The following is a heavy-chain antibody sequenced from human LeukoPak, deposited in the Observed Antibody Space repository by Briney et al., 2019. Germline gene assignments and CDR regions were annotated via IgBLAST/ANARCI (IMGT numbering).Heavy chain of an antibody. D-gene: IGHD3-10*01. V-gene: IGHV4-61*01. CDR2: IYYSGST. J-gene: IGHJ4*02. CDR1: GGSVSSGSYY. CDR3: ARDLMVQGVLIDY. Sequence: PSETLSLTCTVSGGSVSSGSYYWSWIRQPPGKGLEWIGYIYYSGSTNYNTSLKSRVTISVDTSKNQFSLKLSSVTAADTAVYYCARDLMVQGVLIDYWGQGTLVTVSS.